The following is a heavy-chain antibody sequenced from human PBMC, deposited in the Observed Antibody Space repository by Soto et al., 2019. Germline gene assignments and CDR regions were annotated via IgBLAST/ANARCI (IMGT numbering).Heavy chain of an antibody. D-gene: IGHD3-10*01. CDR2: IFHDGTA. CDR3: ARLVYDTRLNYMYFDF. CDR1: GVSLTSGNW. Sequence: SEPLSLTCAVSGVSLTSGNWWTWVRQSPQRGLEYIGEIFHDGTANYYPSFERRVAMSVDTSGNQFSLKLTSVTAADTAVYFCARLVYDTRLNYMYFDFWGPGTLVTVSS. J-gene: IGHJ4*02. V-gene: IGHV4-4*02.